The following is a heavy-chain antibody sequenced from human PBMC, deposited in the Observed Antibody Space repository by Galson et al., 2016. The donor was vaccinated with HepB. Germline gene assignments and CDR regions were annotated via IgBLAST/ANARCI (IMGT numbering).Heavy chain of an antibody. CDR2: ISGSGDRT. CDR1: GFTFSSYA. Sequence: SLRLSCAASGFTFSSYAMSWVRQAPGKGLEWVSAISGSGDRTYYADSVKGRFTISRDNSKNTLYQQMNSLRAEDTAVYFCAKDWRFWNYDSSGTLDYWGQGTLVTVSS. V-gene: IGHV3-23*01. D-gene: IGHD3-22*01. J-gene: IGHJ4*02. CDR3: AKDWRFWNYDSSGTLDY.